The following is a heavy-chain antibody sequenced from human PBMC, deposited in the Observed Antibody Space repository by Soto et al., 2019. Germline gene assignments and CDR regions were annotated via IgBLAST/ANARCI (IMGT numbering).Heavy chain of an antibody. CDR3: ARVNLEGQGWYYYDSSGYFDY. CDR2: IYYSGST. V-gene: IGHV4-30-4*01. CDR1: GGSISSGDYY. J-gene: IGHJ4*02. D-gene: IGHD3-22*01. Sequence: PSETLSLTCTVSGGSISSGDYYWSWIRQPPGKGLEWIGYIYYSGSTYHNPSLKSRVTISVDTSKNQFSLKLSSATAADTAVYYCARVNLEGQGWYYYDSSGYFDYWGQGTLVTVSS.